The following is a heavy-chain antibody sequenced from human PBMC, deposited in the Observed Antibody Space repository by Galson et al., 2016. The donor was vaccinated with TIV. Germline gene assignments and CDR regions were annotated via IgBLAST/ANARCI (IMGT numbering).Heavy chain of an antibody. J-gene: IGHJ4*02. CDR2: IIPIIGMT. Sequence: SVKVSCKASGGTFSNYAIRWVRQAPGQGLEWMGRIIPIIGMTNYAQKFQGRLTITADTSTSTAYMELSRLRYEDTAVYYWANLVVTGTTFDYWGQRTLVTVSS. V-gene: IGHV1-69*04. D-gene: IGHD2-21*02. CDR3: ANLVVTGTTFDY. CDR1: GGTFSNYA.